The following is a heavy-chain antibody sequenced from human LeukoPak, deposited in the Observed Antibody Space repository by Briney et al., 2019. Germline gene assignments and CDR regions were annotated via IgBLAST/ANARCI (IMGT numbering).Heavy chain of an antibody. CDR3: ARKTYYDFWSGYPYYYYGMDV. V-gene: IGHV1-69*04. CDR2: IIPILGIA. Sequence: SVKISCKASGGTFSSYAISWVRQAPGQGLEWMGRIIPILGIANYAQKFQGRVTITADKSTSTAYMELSSLRSEDTAVYYCARKTYYDFWSGYPYYYYGMDVWGQGTTITVSS. J-gene: IGHJ6*02. CDR1: GGTFSSYA. D-gene: IGHD3-3*01.